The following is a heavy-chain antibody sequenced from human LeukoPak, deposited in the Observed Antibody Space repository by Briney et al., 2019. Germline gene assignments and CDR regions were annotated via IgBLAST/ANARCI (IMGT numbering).Heavy chain of an antibody. J-gene: IGHJ5*02. CDR3: ARVSGYCSGGSCSNWFDP. D-gene: IGHD2-15*01. CDR1: GGSVSSGSYY. Sequence: SETLSLTCTVSGGSVSSGSYYWSWIRQPPGKGLEWIGYIYYSGSTNYNPSLKSRVTISVDTSKNQFSLELSSVTAADTAVYYCARVSGYCSGGSCSNWFDPWRQGTLVTVSS. CDR2: IYYSGST. V-gene: IGHV4-61*01.